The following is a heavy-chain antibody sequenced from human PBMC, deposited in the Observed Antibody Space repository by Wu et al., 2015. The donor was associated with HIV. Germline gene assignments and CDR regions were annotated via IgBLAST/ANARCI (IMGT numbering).Heavy chain of an antibody. CDR1: RYTFNGFY. V-gene: IGHV1-2*02. CDR3: VESRRRAFGWEAPLIALYM. J-gene: IGHJ3*02. D-gene: IGHD1-26*01. CDR2: MNPKNGDM. Sequence: QVQLVQSGAEVKKPGASVKVSCQASRYTFNGFYIHWVRQAPGQGLEWMGWMNPKNGDMRSAQKFQGRVTMTRDTSITTAFMELSRLKSDDSATYSCVESRRRAFGWEAPLIALYMWG.